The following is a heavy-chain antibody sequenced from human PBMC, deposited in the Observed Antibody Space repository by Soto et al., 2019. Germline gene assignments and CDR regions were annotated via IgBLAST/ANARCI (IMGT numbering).Heavy chain of an antibody. CDR1: GCTFTGYY. D-gene: IGHD2-2*01. CDR3: AREGYCSITSCYNYYYYGMDV. V-gene: IGHV1-2*04. J-gene: IGHJ6*02. CDR2: INPNSGGT. Sequence: GNSVMVCCKASGCTFTGYYMNWVRQAPGQGLEWMGWINPNSGGTNYAQKFQGWVTMTRDTSISTAYMELSRLRSDDTAVYYCAREGYCSITSCYNYYYYGMDVWGQGTTVTVSS.